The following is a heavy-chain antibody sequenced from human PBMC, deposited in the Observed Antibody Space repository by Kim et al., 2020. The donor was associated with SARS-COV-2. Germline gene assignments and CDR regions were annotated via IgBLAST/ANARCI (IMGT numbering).Heavy chain of an antibody. CDR3: AKDPTGAHFGVVIDASGY. CDR1: GFTFSSYG. D-gene: IGHD3-3*01. Sequence: GGSLRLSCAASGFTFSSYGMHWVRQAPGKGLEWVAVISYDRSNKYYADSVKGRFTISRDNSKNTLYLQMNSLRAEDTAVYYCAKDPTGAHFGVVIDASGYWGQVTLVTVS. J-gene: IGHJ4*02. CDR2: ISYDRSNK. V-gene: IGHV3-30*18.